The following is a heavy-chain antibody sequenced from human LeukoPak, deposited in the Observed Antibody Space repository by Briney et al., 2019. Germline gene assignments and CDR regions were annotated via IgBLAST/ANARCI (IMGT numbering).Heavy chain of an antibody. CDR2: IKRKTDGGTT. D-gene: IGHD3-16*01. CDR3: TTDQTSRLGELSFYYYYMDV. J-gene: IGHJ6*03. CDR1: GFTFTTYW. V-gene: IGHV3-15*01. Sequence: PGESLRLSCAASGFTFTTYWMSWVRQAPGKGLEWVGRIKRKTDGGTTDYAAPVKGRFTISRDDSKNTLYLQMNSLKTEDTTVYYCTTDQTSRLGELSFYYYYMDVWGKGTTVTVSS.